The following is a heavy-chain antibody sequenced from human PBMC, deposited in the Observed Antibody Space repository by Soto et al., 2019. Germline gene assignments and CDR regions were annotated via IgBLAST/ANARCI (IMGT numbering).Heavy chain of an antibody. J-gene: IGHJ4*02. V-gene: IGHV3-7*01. CDR3: ARDGYCSSTSCYDFDY. D-gene: IGHD2-2*03. CDR1: GFTFSSYW. CDR2: IKQDGSEK. Sequence: EMQLVESGGGLVQPGGSLRLSCAASGFTFSSYWMSWVRQAPGKGLEWVANIKQDGSEKYYVDSVKGRFTISRDNAKNSLYLQMNSLRAEDTAVYYCARDGYCSSTSCYDFDYWGQGTLVTVSS.